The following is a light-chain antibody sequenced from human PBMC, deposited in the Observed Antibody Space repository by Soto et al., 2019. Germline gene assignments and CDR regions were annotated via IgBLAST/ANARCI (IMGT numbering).Light chain of an antibody. J-gene: IGLJ2*01. CDR1: SSDIVTYDY. Sequence: QSALTQPATVSGSPGQSITISCTGTSSDIVTYDYASWYQHHPGKAPKLMIYEVTNRPSGVSDRFSGSKSGKTASLTISGLQAEDEADYSCSSYTTTTTPVVFGGGTKVTVL. V-gene: IGLV2-14*01. CDR3: SSYTTTTTPVV. CDR2: EVT.